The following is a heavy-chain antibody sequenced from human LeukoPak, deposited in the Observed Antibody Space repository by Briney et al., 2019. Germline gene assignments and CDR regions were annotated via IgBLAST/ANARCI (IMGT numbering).Heavy chain of an antibody. D-gene: IGHD6-19*01. Sequence: SETLSLTCAVSGGSISSYYWSWIRQPPGKGLEWIGYIYYSGSANYNPSLKSRVTISVDTSKNQFSLKLSSVTAADTAVYYCARGPRENSSGWYAGGYYYGMDVWGQGTTVTVSS. CDR3: ARGPRENSSGWYAGGYYYGMDV. CDR1: GGSISSYY. CDR2: IYYSGSA. J-gene: IGHJ6*02. V-gene: IGHV4-59*01.